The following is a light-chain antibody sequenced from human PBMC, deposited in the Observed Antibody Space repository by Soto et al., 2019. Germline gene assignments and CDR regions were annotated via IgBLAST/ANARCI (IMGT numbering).Light chain of an antibody. Sequence: QSALTQPVSVSGSPGQSITISCTGTSSDVGGYNYVSWYQQHPGKAPKLMIYEVTKRPSWVSNRFSGSKSGNTASLTISGLQAEDESDYYCSSYTSISTLVFGGGTKVTVL. V-gene: IGLV2-14*01. CDR3: SSYTSISTLV. J-gene: IGLJ2*01. CDR2: EVT. CDR1: SSDVGGYNY.